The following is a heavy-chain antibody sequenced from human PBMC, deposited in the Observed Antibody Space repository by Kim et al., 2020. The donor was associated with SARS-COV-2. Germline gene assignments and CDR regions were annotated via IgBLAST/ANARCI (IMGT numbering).Heavy chain of an antibody. J-gene: IGHJ6*02. V-gene: IGHV3-21*01. CDR1: GFTFSSYS. CDR2: ISSSSSYI. Sequence: GGSLRLSCAASGFTFSSYSMNWVRQAPGKGLEWVSSISSSSSYIYYADSVKGRFTISRDNAKNSLYLQMNSLRAEDTAVYYCARAIAVAGSEREDEVLYYYYYGMDVWGQGTTVTVSS. D-gene: IGHD6-19*01. CDR3: ARAIAVAGSEREDEVLYYYYYGMDV.